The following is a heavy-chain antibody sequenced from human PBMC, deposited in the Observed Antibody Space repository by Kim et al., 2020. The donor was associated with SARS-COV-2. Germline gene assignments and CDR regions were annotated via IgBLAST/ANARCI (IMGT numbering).Heavy chain of an antibody. CDR1: GFTFSSYS. CDR3: ARHKPGYSSSWSSFDY. D-gene: IGHD6-13*01. CDR2: ISSSSSYI. V-gene: IGHV3-21*01. J-gene: IGHJ4*02. Sequence: GGSLRLSCAASGFTFSSYSMNWVRQAPGKGLEWVSSISSSSSYIYYADSVKGRFTISRDNAKNSLYLQMNSLRAEDTAVYYCARHKPGYSSSWSSFDYWGQGTLVTVSS.